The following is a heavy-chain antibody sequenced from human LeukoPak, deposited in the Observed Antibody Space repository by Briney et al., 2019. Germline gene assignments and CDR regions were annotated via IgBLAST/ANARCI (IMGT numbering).Heavy chain of an antibody. D-gene: IGHD3-22*01. Sequence: GGSLRLSCVASGFTISSFWMTWVRQAPGKGLEWVANIKQDGSEKYYVDSVKGRYTISRDNAKNSLYLQMNSLRAEDTAVYYCARDSGGRYYDTGTYYDAFDFWGQGTMVTVSS. J-gene: IGHJ3*01. CDR1: GFTISSFW. V-gene: IGHV3-7*04. CDR3: ARDSGGRYYDTGTYYDAFDF. CDR2: IKQDGSEK.